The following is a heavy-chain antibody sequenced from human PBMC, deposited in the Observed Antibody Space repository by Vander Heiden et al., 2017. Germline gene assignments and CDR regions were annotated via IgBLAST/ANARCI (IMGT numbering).Heavy chain of an antibody. J-gene: IGHJ5*02. Sequence: QVQLVQSGAEVKKPGASVTVHCKAAGYNFTSYDINWVRQANGQGLGWMGWMNPNSGNTGYAQKFQGRVTMTRNTSISTAYMELSSLRSEDTAVYYCASIDYGDPRGGWFDPWGQGTLVTVSS. V-gene: IGHV1-8*01. CDR3: ASIDYGDPRGGWFDP. CDR1: GYNFTSYD. CDR2: MNPNSGNT. D-gene: IGHD4-17*01.